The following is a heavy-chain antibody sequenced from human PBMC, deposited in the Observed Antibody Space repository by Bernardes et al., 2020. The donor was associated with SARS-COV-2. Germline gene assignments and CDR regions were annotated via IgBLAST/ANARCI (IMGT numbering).Heavy chain of an antibody. CDR2: IHPNGGST. CDR3: SLSAYVFLLDY. Sequence: ASVKVSCKASGYTFTSHYIHWVRQAPGQGLEWMGIIHPNGGSTRYAQKFQGRVTMTRDTSTSTVYMELSSLRSEDTAVYYCSLSAYVFLLDYWGQGTLVTVTS. V-gene: IGHV1-46*03. D-gene: IGHD3-3*01. J-gene: IGHJ4*02. CDR1: GYTFTSHY.